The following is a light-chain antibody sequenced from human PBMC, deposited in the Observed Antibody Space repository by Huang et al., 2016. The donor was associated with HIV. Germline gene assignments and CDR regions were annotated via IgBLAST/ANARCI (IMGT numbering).Light chain of an antibody. J-gene: IGKJ4*01. CDR3: QQRSNWPLT. V-gene: IGKV3-11*01. CDR1: QSISSY. Sequence: EIVLTQSPTTLSLSPGESATLSCRASQSISSYLGWYQQKPGQAPRLLIYDASNRATGIPARFSGSGSGTDCTLTINSLEPEDFAVYYCQQRSNWPLTFGGGTKVEIK. CDR2: DAS.